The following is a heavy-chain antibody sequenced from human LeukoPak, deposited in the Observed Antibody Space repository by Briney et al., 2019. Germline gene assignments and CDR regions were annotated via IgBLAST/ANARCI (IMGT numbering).Heavy chain of an antibody. V-gene: IGHV5-51*01. J-gene: IGHJ4*02. D-gene: IGHD6-13*01. CDR1: GYSFTNDW. CDR2: VYPGDSDT. Sequence: GESLKISCQASGYSFTNDWIGCVRQMPGKGLEWMGVVYPGDSDTRYTPPFQGQFTISVDKSISTAYLQWSSLKDSDTAMYYCARHRQLVPDYWSQGTLVTVSS. CDR3: ARHRQLVPDY.